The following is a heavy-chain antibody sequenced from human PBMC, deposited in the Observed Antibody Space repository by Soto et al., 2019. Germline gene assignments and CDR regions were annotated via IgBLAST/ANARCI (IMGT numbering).Heavy chain of an antibody. CDR2: LYHSGSAGST. CDR3: ARHASGIAPNFDY. D-gene: IGHD2-21*01. CDR1: GGSLSRYY. J-gene: IGHJ4*02. V-gene: IGHV4-59*08. Sequence: SETLSLTCTVSGGSLSRYYWSWIRQPPGKGLEWIGYLYHSGSAGSTIYSPSLKSRVAIPVDTSKSQFSLNLNSVTAADTAVYYCARHASGIAPNFDYWGQGTLVTVSS.